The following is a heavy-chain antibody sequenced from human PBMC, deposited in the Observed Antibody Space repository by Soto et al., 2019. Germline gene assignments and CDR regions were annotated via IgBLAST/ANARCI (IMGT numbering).Heavy chain of an antibody. D-gene: IGHD2-15*01. V-gene: IGHV5-10-1*01. CDR3: ARTVVVAATDYNWFDP. CDR1: GYSFTCYW. J-gene: IGHJ5*02. CDR2: IDPSDSYT. Sequence: VESLKVSCTGSGYSFTCYWISWVRQMPGKGLEWMGRIDPSDSYTNYSPSFQGHVTISADKSISTAYLQWSSLKASDTTMYYCARTVVVAATDYNWFDPWGQGTLVTVSS.